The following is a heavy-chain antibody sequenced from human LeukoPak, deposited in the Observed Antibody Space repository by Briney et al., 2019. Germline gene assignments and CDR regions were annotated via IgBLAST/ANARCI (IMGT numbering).Heavy chain of an antibody. CDR3: ARQDFWSGYRDY. J-gene: IGHJ4*02. CDR2: IYPGDYDT. D-gene: IGHD3-3*01. CDR1: GSNFTSYW. V-gene: IGHV5-51*01. Sequence: PGASLQISCKGSGSNFTSYWIGWVRQVPGKGLEWMGIIYPGDYDTRDSPSLQGQVTISADKYISTAYLQWSSLRASDTAMYYCARQDFWSGYRDYWGQGTLVTVSS.